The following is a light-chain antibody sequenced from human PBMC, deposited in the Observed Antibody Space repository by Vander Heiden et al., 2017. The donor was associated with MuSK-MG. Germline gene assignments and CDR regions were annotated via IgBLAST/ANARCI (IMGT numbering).Light chain of an antibody. J-gene: IGKJ3*01. CDR1: QSVSSN. CDR2: VAS. Sequence: DIVMTQSPATLSVSVGDRATLCYRASQSVSSNLAWYQQKRGRAPRLLIHVASTRATGIPARFSGSGYGIEFTLTISSLQSEDFAVYYCQLNNNWPPYTFGHGTKVEIK. CDR3: QLNNNWPPYT. V-gene: IGKV3-15*01.